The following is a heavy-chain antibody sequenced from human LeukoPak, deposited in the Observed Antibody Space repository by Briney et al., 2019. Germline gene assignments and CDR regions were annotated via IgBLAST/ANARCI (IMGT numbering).Heavy chain of an antibody. CDR1: GGSISSRSYY. D-gene: IGHD2-2*02. CDR2: IYYSGTN. CDR3: ARHGKVAPTAIGY. V-gene: IGHV4-39*01. J-gene: IGHJ4*02. Sequence: PSETLSLTCTASGGSISSRSYYWGWLRQPPGKGWEWLGSIYYSGTNYYKPSRKSRVTISVDTYKNQFSLRLPSLTAADTAVYYCARHGKVAPTAIGYWGQGTLVTVSS.